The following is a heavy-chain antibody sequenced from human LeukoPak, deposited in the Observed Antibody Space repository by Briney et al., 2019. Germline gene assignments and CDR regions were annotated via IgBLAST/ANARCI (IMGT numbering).Heavy chain of an antibody. Sequence: GGSLRLSFAASGFTFSSYAMHWVRQAPGKGLEWVAVISYDGSNKYYADSVKGRFTISRDNSKNTLYLQMNSLRAEDTAVYYCARARLAAPDYWGQGTLVTVSS. V-gene: IGHV3-30-3*01. D-gene: IGHD6-13*01. CDR2: ISYDGSNK. CDR1: GFTFSSYA. J-gene: IGHJ4*02. CDR3: ARARLAAPDY.